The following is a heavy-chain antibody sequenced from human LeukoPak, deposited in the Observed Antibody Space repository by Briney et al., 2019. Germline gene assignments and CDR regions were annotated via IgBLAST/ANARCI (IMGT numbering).Heavy chain of an antibody. D-gene: IGHD2-15*01. Sequence: GGSLRLSCAASGFTFSSSEMNWLRQAPGKGLNCFSYISSSASTIYCADSVKGRFTVSRDNAKNSLYLQMNSLRAEDTAVYYCATFPAEGYCSGGSCYSEDYWGPGTLVTVSS. J-gene: IGHJ4*02. CDR2: ISSSASTI. CDR1: GFTFSSSE. V-gene: IGHV3-48*03. CDR3: ATFPAEGYCSGGSCYSEDY.